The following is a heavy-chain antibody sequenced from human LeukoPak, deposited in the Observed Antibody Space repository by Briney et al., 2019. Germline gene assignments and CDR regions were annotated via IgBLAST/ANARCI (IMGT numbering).Heavy chain of an antibody. CDR3: ARTYCSGGSCHFDY. J-gene: IGHJ4*02. D-gene: IGHD2-15*01. Sequence: SETLSLTCTVSGGSIRRYYWSWIRQPPGKGLEWVGYIFYSGTTDSNPSLKSRVTISVDTSKNQFSLKLSSVTAADTAVYYCARTYCSGGSCHFDYWGQGTLVTVSS. CDR1: GGSIRRYY. CDR2: IFYSGTT. V-gene: IGHV4-59*08.